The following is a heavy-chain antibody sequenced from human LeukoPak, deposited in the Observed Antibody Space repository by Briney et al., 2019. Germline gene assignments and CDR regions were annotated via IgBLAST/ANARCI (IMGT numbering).Heavy chain of an antibody. CDR2: ISYDGGNK. D-gene: IGHD2-21*01. V-gene: IGHV3-30-3*01. CDR1: GFTFSNYA. Sequence: PGGSLRLSCAASGFTFSNYAMHWVRQAPGKGLEWVAVISYDGGNKYYADSVKGRFTISRDNSKNTLYLQMNSLRAEDTAVYYCAKAPPVFLHAFDIWGQGTMVTVSS. J-gene: IGHJ3*02. CDR3: AKAPPVFLHAFDI.